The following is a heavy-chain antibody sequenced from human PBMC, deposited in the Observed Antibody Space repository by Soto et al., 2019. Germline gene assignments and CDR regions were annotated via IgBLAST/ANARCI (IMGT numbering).Heavy chain of an antibody. D-gene: IGHD2-2*01. J-gene: IGHJ6*03. CDR3: ARGHLAVVPVASWFYYMDV. CDR2: VNAGNGNT. V-gene: IGHV1-3*01. CDR1: GYAFTNYA. Sequence: ASVKVSCKASGYAFTNYAVHWVRQAPGQRLEWMGWVNAGNGNTRFSQNLQGRVTITRDTSARTVYMELSSLRSEDTAVYYCARGHLAVVPVASWFYYMDVWGKGTTVTVSS.